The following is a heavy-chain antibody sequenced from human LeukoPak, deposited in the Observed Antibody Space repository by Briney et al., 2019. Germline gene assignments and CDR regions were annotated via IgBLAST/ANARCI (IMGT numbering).Heavy chain of an antibody. J-gene: IGHJ4*02. CDR2: ISGSGGST. V-gene: IGHV3-23*01. Sequence: GGSLRLSCATSGFTFSSYAMSWVRQAPGKGLEWVSVISGSGGSTYYADSEKGRFTISRDNSKNTLSLQMNSLRAEDTAVYYCAKRGYDSGGYYGYFDYWGQGTLVTVSS. D-gene: IGHD3-22*01. CDR1: GFTFSSYA. CDR3: AKRGYDSGGYYGYFDY.